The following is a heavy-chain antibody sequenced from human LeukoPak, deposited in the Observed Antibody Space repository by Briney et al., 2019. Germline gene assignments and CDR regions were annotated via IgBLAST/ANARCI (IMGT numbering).Heavy chain of an antibody. CDR3: ARDPGHDTSNYGGLDF. D-gene: IGHD4-11*01. Sequence: ASVKVSCKTSGYRFTGYYMHWVRQAPGQGLEWMGWINPKSGDPIYVQKFQGRVTLTRDTSIDTVYLELSSLKSDDTAVYCRARDPGHDTSNYGGLDFWGQGTLVTVSS. V-gene: IGHV1-2*02. CDR1: GYRFTGYY. J-gene: IGHJ4*02. CDR2: INPKSGDP.